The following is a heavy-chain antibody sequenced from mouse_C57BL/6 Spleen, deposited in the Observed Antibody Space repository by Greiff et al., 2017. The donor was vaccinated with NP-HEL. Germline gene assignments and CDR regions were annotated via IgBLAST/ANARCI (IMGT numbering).Heavy chain of an antibody. V-gene: IGHV5-9-1*02. CDR3: TREGITQGYFDV. CDR2: ISSGGDYI. J-gene: IGHJ1*03. D-gene: IGHD2-4*01. Sequence: EVQRVESGEGLVKPGGSLKLSCAASGFTFSSYAMSWVRQTPEKRLEWVAYISSGGDYIYYADTVKGRFTISRDNARNTLYLQMSSLKSEDTAMYYCTREGITQGYFDVWGTGTTVTVSS. CDR1: GFTFSSYA.